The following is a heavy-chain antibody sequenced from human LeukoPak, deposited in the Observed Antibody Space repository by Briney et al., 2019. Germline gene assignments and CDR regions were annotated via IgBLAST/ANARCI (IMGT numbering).Heavy chain of an antibody. V-gene: IGHV3-23*01. CDR2: ITGSGGNT. Sequence: GGSLRLSCAASGFTFSSCAMSWVRQAPGKGLEWVSTITGSGGNTYYADSVKGRFTISRDNSKNTLYLQMNSLRAEDTAVYYCAKGSEYSSSSGASFDHWGQGTLVTVSS. D-gene: IGHD6-6*01. CDR1: GFTFSSCA. J-gene: IGHJ4*02. CDR3: AKGSEYSSSSGASFDH.